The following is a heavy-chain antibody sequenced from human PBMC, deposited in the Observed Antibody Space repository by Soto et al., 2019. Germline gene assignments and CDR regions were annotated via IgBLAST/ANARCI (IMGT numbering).Heavy chain of an antibody. CDR3: RRSSRYSTDV. J-gene: IGHJ6*02. Sequence: PSETLSLTCTVSGDSIRSSSYWGWIRQPPGKGLEWIGSIYSTGNTYYNPSLNSKVTISVDTSKKQFSLNVISVTAADTAVYYCRRSSRYSTDVWGQGTTVTVSS. D-gene: IGHD6-13*01. CDR1: GDSIRSSSY. V-gene: IGHV4-39*01. CDR2: IYSTGNT.